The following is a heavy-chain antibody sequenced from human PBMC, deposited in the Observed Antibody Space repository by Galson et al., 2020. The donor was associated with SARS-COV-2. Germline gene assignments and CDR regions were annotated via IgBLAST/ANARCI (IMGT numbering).Heavy chain of an antibody. J-gene: IGHJ4*02. D-gene: IGHD3-9*01. CDR1: GFTFSSYA. Sequence: GGSLRLSCAASGFTFSSYAMSWVRQAPGKGLEWVSAISGSGGSTYYADSVKGRFTISRDNSKNTLYLQMNSLRAEDTAVYYCAKGVWYFDWFPPEYYFDYWGQGTLVTVSS. CDR2: ISGSGGST. CDR3: AKGVWYFDWFPPEYYFDY. V-gene: IGHV3-23*01.